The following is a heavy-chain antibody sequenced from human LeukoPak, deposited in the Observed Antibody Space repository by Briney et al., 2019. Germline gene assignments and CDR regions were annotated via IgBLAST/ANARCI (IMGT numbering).Heavy chain of an antibody. CDR2: IYYSGST. CDR3: ARPIDYGSGSYYFDY. V-gene: IGHV4-39*01. CDR1: GGSISSSSYY. J-gene: IGHJ4*02. Sequence: PSETLSLTCTVSGGSISSSSYYWGWIRQPPGKGLEWIGSIYYSGSTYYNPSLKSRVTISVDTSKNQFSLKLSSVTAADTAVYYCARPIDYGSGSYYFDYWGQGTLVTVSS. D-gene: IGHD3-10*01.